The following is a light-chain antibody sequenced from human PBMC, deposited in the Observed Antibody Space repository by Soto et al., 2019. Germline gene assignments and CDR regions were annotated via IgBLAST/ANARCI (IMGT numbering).Light chain of an antibody. V-gene: IGLV1-44*01. CDR2: SNN. J-gene: IGLJ1*01. Sequence: QSVLTQQPSASGTPGQRVTISCSGSSSNIGSNTVNWYQQLPGTAPKLLIYSNNQRPSGVPDRFSGSKSGTSASLAISGLQSEDEADYYCAAWDDSLPGNVFGTGTKLTVL. CDR3: AAWDDSLPGNV. CDR1: SSNIGSNT.